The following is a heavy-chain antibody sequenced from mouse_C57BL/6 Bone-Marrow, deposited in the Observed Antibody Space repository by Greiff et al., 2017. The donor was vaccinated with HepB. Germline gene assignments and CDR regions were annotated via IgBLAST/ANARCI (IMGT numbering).Heavy chain of an antibody. J-gene: IGHJ1*03. D-gene: IGHD1-1*01. CDR3: AKNYYYGLWYFDV. CDR1: GFSFTSYG. V-gene: IGHV2-4*01. CDR2: IWSGGST. Sequence: VKLMESGPGLVQPSQSLSITCTVSGFSFTSYGVHWVRQPPGKGLEWLGVIWSGGSTDYNAAFISRLSISKDNSKSQVFFKMNSLQADDTAIYYCAKNYYYGLWYFDVWGTGTTVTVSS.